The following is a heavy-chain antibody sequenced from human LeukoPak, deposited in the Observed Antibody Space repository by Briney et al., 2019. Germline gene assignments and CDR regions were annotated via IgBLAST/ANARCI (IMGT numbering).Heavy chain of an antibody. D-gene: IGHD2-2*01. J-gene: IGHJ1*01. CDR1: GGSITSTLYY. CDR2: IYYSGST. CDR3: AGQPENTRGFY. Sequence: SETLSLTCTVSGGSITSTLYYWGWFRQSSGKGLEWIGSIYYSGSTYYNPSLKSRVTISVDTSKNQFSLRRTSVTAADTAVYFCAGQPENTRGFYWGQGTLVTVSS. V-gene: IGHV4-39*01.